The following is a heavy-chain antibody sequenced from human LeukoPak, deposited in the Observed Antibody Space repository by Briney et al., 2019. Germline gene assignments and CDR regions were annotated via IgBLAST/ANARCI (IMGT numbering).Heavy chain of an antibody. D-gene: IGHD2-21*01. J-gene: IGHJ1*01. CDR3: ASAREYCGSAECYEYFQH. V-gene: IGHV3-53*01. CDR1: GFTGGNNS. Sequence: PGGYLRLSCAASGFTGGNNSMSWGRQSPGEGLEWVSVIYSGDSTHYADSVNGRFTISRDNSRNTLFLQMNSLRAEDTALYYCASAREYCGSAECYEYFQHWGQGTLVTVSS. CDR2: IYSGDST.